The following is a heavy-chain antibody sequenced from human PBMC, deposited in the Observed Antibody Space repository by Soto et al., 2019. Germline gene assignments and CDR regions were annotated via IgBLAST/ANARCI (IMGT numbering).Heavy chain of an antibody. V-gene: IGHV4-31*03. CDR2: IYYSGST. D-gene: IGHD6-6*01. Sequence: QVQLQESGPGLVKPSQTLSLTCTVSGGSISSGGYYWSWIRQHPGKGLEWIGYIYYSGSTYYNPSLKSRVTISVDTSKNQFSLKLSSLTAADTAVDYCARDRLVSSSSVGWFDPWGQGTLVTVSS. CDR1: GGSISSGGYY. CDR3: ARDRLVSSSSVGWFDP. J-gene: IGHJ5*02.